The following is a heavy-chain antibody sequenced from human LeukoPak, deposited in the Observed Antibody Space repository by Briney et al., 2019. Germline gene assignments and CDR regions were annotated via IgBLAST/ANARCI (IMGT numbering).Heavy chain of an antibody. V-gene: IGHV3-33*01. J-gene: IGHJ4*02. CDR1: GFTFSSYG. CDR2: IWYDGSNK. CDR3: APREIDPEVVAVEPYAY. D-gene: IGHD2-15*01. Sequence: GRSLRLSCAASGFTFSSYGMHWVRQAPGKGLEWVAVIWYDGSNKYYADSVKGRFTISRDNSKNTLYLQMNSLRAEDTAVYYCAPREIDPEVVAVEPYAYWGQGTLVSVCS.